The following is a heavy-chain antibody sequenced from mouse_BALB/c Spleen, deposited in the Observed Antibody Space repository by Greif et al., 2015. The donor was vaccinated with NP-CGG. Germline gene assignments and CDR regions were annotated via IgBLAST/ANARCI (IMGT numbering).Heavy chain of an antibody. CDR3: ARSTGTGFAY. V-gene: IGHV1-54*01. CDR1: GYAFTNYL. D-gene: IGHD4-1*01. CDR2: INPGSGGT. J-gene: IGHJ3*01. Sequence: VKLMESGAELVRPGTSVKVSCKASGYAFTNYLIEWVKQRPGQGLEWIGVINPGSGGTNYNEKFKGKATLTADKSSSTAYMQLSSLTSDDSAVYFCARSTGTGFAYWGQGTLVTVSA.